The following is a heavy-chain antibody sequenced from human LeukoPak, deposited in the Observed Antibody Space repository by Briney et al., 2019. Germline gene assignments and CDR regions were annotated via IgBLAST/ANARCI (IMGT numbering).Heavy chain of an antibody. CDR3: AKAHLLDWLLPFDY. Sequence: PGRSLRLSCAASEFTFSSYAMHWVRQAPGKGLEWVALVSNDGGDKYYADSVKGRFTISRDNSKNTLYLQMNSLRGEDTGVYYCAKAHLLDWLLPFDYWDQGTLVTVSS. CDR2: VSNDGGDK. D-gene: IGHD3/OR15-3a*01. J-gene: IGHJ4*02. CDR1: EFTFSSYA. V-gene: IGHV3-30*18.